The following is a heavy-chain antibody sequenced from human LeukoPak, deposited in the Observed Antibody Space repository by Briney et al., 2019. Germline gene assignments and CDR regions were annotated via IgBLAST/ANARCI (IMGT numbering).Heavy chain of an antibody. J-gene: IGHJ4*02. V-gene: IGHV3-66*01. CDR3: AKDQRFAISNYDY. Sequence: GGSLRLSCAASGFTVSSNYMSWVRQAPGQGLEWASVIYSGGSTYYADSVTGRFTISRDNSKNTLYLQMNSLRAEDTAVYYCAKDQRFAISNYDYWGQGTLVTVSS. CDR1: GFTVSSNY. D-gene: IGHD2/OR15-2a*01. CDR2: IYSGGST.